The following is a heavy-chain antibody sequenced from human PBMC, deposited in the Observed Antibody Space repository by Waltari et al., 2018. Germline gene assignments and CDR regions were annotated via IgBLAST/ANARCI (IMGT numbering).Heavy chain of an antibody. Sequence: QARLVQWGTGLLKPSETLSLTCAVYDGSFSGYYWTWLRQSPGVGLGWIGEVGHGGGTNYNPSLGGRVTITIDTSRNQFSLHLKSVTAADTAIYYCARHLSYYNFWSGYYGSAFDIWGQGTMVTVSS. CDR2: VGHGGGT. V-gene: IGHV4-34*01. J-gene: IGHJ3*02. CDR3: ARHLSYYNFWSGYYGSAFDI. CDR1: DGSFSGYY. D-gene: IGHD3-3*01.